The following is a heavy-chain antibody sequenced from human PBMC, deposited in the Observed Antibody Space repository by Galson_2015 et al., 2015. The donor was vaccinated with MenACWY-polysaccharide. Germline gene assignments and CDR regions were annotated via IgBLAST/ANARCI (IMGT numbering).Heavy chain of an antibody. V-gene: IGHV3-30*18. D-gene: IGHD6-19*01. J-gene: IGHJ6*02. CDR3: AKAQAGSSGWYRYGMDV. Sequence: SLRLSCAASGFTFSSYGMHWVRQAPGKGLEWVAIISYDGSNKYYADSVKGRFTISRDNSKNTLYLQMNSLRAEDTAVYYCAKAQAGSSGWYRYGMDVWGQGTTVTVSS. CDR2: ISYDGSNK. CDR1: GFTFSSYG.